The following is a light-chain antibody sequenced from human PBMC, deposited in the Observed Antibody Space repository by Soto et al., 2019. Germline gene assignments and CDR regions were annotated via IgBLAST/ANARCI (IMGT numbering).Light chain of an antibody. CDR2: EVT. CDR3: NSYGGSNNWV. J-gene: IGLJ3*02. CDR1: SSDVGGYNY. Sequence: QSALTQPPSASGSPGQSGAISCTGTSSDVGGYNYVSWYQQYPGKAPKLLIYEVTKRPSGVPDRFSGSKSGNTASLTVSGLQAEDEADYYCNSYGGSNNWVFGGGTQLTVL. V-gene: IGLV2-8*01.